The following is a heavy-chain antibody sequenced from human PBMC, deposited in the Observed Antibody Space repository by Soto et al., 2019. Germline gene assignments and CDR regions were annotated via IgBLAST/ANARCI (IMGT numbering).Heavy chain of an antibody. CDR2: IYYSGTT. D-gene: IGHD1-26*01. CDR3: ARRWGAAVDY. Sequence: QVQLQESGPGLVKPSETLSLTCTVSGGSISSYYWSWIRQPPGKGLEWIGYIYYSGTTNYNPSLKSRVTISVDTSTNQFSLKLRSVTAADTAVYYCARRWGAAVDYWGQGTLVTVSS. CDR1: GGSISSYY. V-gene: IGHV4-59*08. J-gene: IGHJ4*02.